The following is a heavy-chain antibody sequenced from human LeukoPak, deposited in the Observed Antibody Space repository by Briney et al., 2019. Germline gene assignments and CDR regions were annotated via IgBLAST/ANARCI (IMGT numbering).Heavy chain of an antibody. V-gene: IGHV4-4*07. CDR3: ARTNIDDYVWGSYRYAFDI. J-gene: IGHJ3*02. CDR1: GGSISSYY. CDR2: IYTSGST. D-gene: IGHD3-16*02. Sequence: SETLSLTCTVSGGSISSYYWSWIRQPAGKGLEWIGRIYTSGSTNYNPSLKSRVTISVDTSKNQFSLKLSSVTAADTAVYYCARTNIDDYVWGSYRYAFDIWGQGTMVTVSS.